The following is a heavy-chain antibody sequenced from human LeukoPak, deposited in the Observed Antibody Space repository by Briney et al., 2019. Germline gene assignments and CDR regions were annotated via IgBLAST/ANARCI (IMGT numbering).Heavy chain of an antibody. J-gene: IGHJ3*01. CDR3: ARGEYYSDTSSYFDY. Sequence: GRSLRLSCAASGFTFSSYGMNWVRQAPGKGLEWVAVISYDGSNKYYADSVKGRFTISRDNSKNTLFVQMSSLRAEDTAVYYCARGEYYSDTSSYFDYWGQGTMVTVSS. CDR2: ISYDGSNK. D-gene: IGHD3-22*01. V-gene: IGHV3-30*03. CDR1: GFTFSSYG.